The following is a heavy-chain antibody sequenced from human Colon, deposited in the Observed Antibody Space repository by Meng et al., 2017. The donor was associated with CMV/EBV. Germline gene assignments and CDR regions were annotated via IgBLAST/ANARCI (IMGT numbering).Heavy chain of an antibody. CDR3: ARHRDHHYPNFAFDL. CDR2: IYYSGTA. V-gene: IGHV4-31*03. J-gene: IGHJ5*02. D-gene: IGHD1-1*01. Sequence: SETLSLTCNVSNGSISSTTYYWTWVRQHPGKGLEWVGYIYYSGTAYHNPSLKSRLTISLDTSKNLCSMKLNSVTAADTAVYYSARHRDHHYPNFAFDLWGQGILVTVSS. CDR1: NGSISSTTYY.